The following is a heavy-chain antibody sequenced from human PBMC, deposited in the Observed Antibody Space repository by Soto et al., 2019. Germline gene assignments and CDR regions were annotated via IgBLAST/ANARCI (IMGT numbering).Heavy chain of an antibody. J-gene: IGHJ6*02. CDR2: IYPGDSDT. CDR3: ARGSTGREDYYYGMDV. D-gene: IGHD3-9*01. V-gene: IGHV5-51*01. Sequence: GESLKISCKGSGYSFTSYWIGWVRQMPGKGLEWMGIIYPGDSDTRYSPSFQGQVTTSADKSISTAYLQWSSLKASDTAMYYCARGSTGREDYYYGMDVWGQGTTVTVSS. CDR1: GYSFTSYW.